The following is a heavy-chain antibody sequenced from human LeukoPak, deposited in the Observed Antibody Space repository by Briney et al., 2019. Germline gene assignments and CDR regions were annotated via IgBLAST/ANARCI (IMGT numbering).Heavy chain of an antibody. D-gene: IGHD1-26*01. CDR3: ARSPWEVLPDY. CDR2: INGDGSRT. J-gene: IGHJ4*02. CDR1: GFTFSTYW. Sequence: GGSLRLSCAASGFTFSTYWMHWVRQAPGKGLVWVSRINGDGSRTNYADSVKGRFTISRDNAKNTLDLQMNSLRAEDTAVYFCARSPWEVLPDYWGQGTLVTVSS. V-gene: IGHV3-74*01.